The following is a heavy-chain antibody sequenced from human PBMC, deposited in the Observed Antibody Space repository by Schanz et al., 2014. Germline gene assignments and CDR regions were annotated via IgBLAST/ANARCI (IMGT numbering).Heavy chain of an antibody. Sequence: QVQLLESGGGLFKPGGSLRLSCAGSGFTFSNYGMHWVRQAPGKGLEWVAVISYEGNDKYYGDSVKGRFTISRDSPKNRLYLQMNSLRPEDSGVYYCARGVARERYSDWLELDYWGQGTLVTVSS. CDR3: ARGVARERYSDWLELDY. D-gene: IGHD3-9*01. V-gene: IGHV3-30*13. J-gene: IGHJ4*02. CDR2: ISYEGNDK. CDR1: GFTFSNYG.